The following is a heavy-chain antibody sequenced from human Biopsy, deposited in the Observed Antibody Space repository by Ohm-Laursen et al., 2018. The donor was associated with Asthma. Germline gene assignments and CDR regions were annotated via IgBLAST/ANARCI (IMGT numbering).Heavy chain of an antibody. V-gene: IGHV1-24*01. J-gene: IGHJ4*02. Sequence: GASVKVSCKLSGYSLTDLSMHWVRQAPGQGLEWMGGHDHEEGGTVNARRFQGRVTMTEDTSTDTAYMELSSLSSDDTAVYYCASDFPKDYVRYNFQFWGQGTVVTVSS. D-gene: IGHD4-17*01. CDR3: ASDFPKDYVRYNFQF. CDR2: HDHEEGGT. CDR1: GYSLTDLS.